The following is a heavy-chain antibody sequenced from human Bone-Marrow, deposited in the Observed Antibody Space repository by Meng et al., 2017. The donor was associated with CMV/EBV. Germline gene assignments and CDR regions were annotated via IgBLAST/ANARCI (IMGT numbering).Heavy chain of an antibody. V-gene: IGHV4-59*01. D-gene: IGHD5-18*01. Sequence: SETLSLTCTVSGGSISSYYWSWIRQPPGKGLEWIGYIYYSGSTNYNPSLKSRVTISVDTSKNQFSLKLSSVTAADTAVYYCARDPGEPSYGYRVAWSRYYYYGMDVWGQGTTVTVSS. CDR3: ARDPGEPSYGYRVAWSRYYYYGMDV. J-gene: IGHJ6*02. CDR1: GGSISSYY. CDR2: IYYSGST.